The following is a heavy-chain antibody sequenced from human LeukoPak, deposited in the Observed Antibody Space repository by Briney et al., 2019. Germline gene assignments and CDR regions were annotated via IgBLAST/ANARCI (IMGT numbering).Heavy chain of an antibody. D-gene: IGHD3-10*01. J-gene: IGHJ4*02. CDR2: LYSDGST. CDR1: GFTVSSNY. Sequence: GGSLRPSCAATGFTVSSNYMSWVRQAPGEGLGWVSVLYSDGSTYYADSVKGRFTISRDNSKNTLYLQMHSLRAEDTAVYYCASGTTMVQGVIFAYWGQGTLVTVSS. V-gene: IGHV3-53*01. CDR3: ASGTTMVQGVIFAY.